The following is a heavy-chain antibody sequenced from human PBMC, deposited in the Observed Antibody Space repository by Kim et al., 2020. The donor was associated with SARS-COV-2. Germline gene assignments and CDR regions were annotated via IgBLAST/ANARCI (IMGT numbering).Heavy chain of an antibody. CDR3: TRGLQSDYYYFGMDV. Sequence: SETLSLTCTVSAYSISSGYYWGWVRQPPGKGLEWIASIYHSGSTYYNPSLRSRVTISVDTSKNQFSLKVKSVTAADTAMYYCTRGLQSDYYYFGMDVWGQGTMVTVSS. J-gene: IGHJ6*02. D-gene: IGHD4-4*01. V-gene: IGHV4-38-2*02. CDR1: AYSISSGYY. CDR2: IYHSGST.